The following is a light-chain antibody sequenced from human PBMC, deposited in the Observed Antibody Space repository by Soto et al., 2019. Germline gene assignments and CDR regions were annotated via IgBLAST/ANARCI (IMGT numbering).Light chain of an antibody. CDR2: DIS. CDR3: QQYNNWPS. CDR1: QSVSSN. V-gene: IGKV3-15*01. Sequence: EIVMTHSPATLSVSPGERATFSCRASQSVSSNYLAWYQQRPGQAPRLLIYDISNRAAGVPARFSGSGSETEFTLTIRSLQSEDFAVYFCQQYNNWPSFGQGTRLEIK. J-gene: IGKJ5*01.